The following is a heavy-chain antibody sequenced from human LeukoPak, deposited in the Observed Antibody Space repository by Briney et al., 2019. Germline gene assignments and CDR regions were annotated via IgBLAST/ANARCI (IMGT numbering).Heavy chain of an antibody. Sequence: GGSLRLSCAASGFTFSNYAMTWVRQAPGKGLEWVAVISYDGSNKYYADSVKGRFTISRDNSKNTLYLQMNSLRAEDTAVYYCARADSSGYYPRNFDYWGQGTLVTVSS. CDR3: ARADSSGYYPRNFDY. D-gene: IGHD3-22*01. CDR1: GFTFSNYA. V-gene: IGHV3-30-3*01. CDR2: ISYDGSNK. J-gene: IGHJ4*02.